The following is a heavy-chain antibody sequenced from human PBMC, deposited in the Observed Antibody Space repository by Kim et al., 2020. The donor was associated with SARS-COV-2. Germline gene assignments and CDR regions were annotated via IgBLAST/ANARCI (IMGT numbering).Heavy chain of an antibody. V-gene: IGHV7-4-1*02. CDR2: INPNTGNP. J-gene: IGHJ4*02. CDR3: ARDKIGVADPFDY. CDR1: GYTFTTYA. D-gene: IGHD6-19*01. Sequence: ASVKVSCKASGYTFTTYAMNWVRQVPGQGLEWMGWINPNTGNPTYAQGFTGRFVFSLDTAVSTAYLQINSLKAEDTAVYYCARDKIGVADPFDYWGQGTL.